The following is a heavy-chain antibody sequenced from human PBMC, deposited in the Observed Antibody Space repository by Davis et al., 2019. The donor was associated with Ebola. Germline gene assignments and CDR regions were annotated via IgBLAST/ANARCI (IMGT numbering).Heavy chain of an antibody. CDR2: IIPIVGIA. CDR3: ARVSDYGMDV. CDR1: GGTFSSYA. J-gene: IGHJ6*02. V-gene: IGHV1-69*04. Sequence: AASVKVSCKASGGTFSSYAISWVRQAPGQGLEWMGRIIPIVGIANYAQKFQGRVTITADKSTSTAYMELSSLRSEDTAVYYCARVSDYGMDVWGQGTTVTVSS.